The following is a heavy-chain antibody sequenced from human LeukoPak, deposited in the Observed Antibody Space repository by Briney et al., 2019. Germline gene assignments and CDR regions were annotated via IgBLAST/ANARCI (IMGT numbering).Heavy chain of an antibody. J-gene: IGHJ3*02. D-gene: IGHD3-16*01. Sequence: GASVKVSCKVSGYTLTELSMHWVRQAPGKGLEWMGGFDPEDGETIYAQKFQGRVTMTEDTSTDTAYMELSSLRSEDTAVYYCATSRIMITFGGVTDALDIWGQGTMVTVSS. CDR3: ATSRIMITFGGVTDALDI. V-gene: IGHV1-24*01. CDR1: GYTLTELS. CDR2: FDPEDGET.